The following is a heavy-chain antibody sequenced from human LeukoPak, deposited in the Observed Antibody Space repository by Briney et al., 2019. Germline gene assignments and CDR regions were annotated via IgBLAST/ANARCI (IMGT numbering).Heavy chain of an antibody. Sequence: ASETLSLTCTVSGGSISSGSHYWSWIRQPAGKGLEWIGRIYTSESTNYSPSLKSRVTISVDTSKNQFSLKLTSVTAADTAVYFCARGEDFERYYLAYWGQGTLVTVSS. CDR2: IYTSEST. CDR3: ARGEDFERYYLAY. V-gene: IGHV4-61*02. J-gene: IGHJ4*02. D-gene: IGHD3-9*01. CDR1: GGSISSGSHY.